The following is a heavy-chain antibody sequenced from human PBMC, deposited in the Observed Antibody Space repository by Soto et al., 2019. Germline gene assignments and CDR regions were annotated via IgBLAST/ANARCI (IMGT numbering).Heavy chain of an antibody. CDR1: GYTFISYA. CDR3: AREIGPSNGMDV. CDR2: ISAYNGNT. Sequence: ASVKVSCKASGYTFISYAMHWVRQDPGQGLEWMGWISAYNGNTNYAQKLQGRVTMTTDISTSTAYMELRSLRSDDTAMYYCAREIGPSNGMDVWGQGTAVTVSS. V-gene: IGHV1-18*01. J-gene: IGHJ6*02. D-gene: IGHD2-2*01.